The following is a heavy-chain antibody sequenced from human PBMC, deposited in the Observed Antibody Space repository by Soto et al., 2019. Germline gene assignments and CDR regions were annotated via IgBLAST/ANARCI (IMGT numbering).Heavy chain of an antibody. V-gene: IGHV3-30*18. CDR2: ISYDGSNK. Sequence: QVQLVESGGGVVQPGRSLRLSCAASGFTFSSYGMHWVRQAPGKGLEWVAVISYDGSNKYYADSVKGRLTISRDNSKNTLYLKMNSMRGEDTDVYYCAKDNGSGCDWLRVGDASDIWGQGTMVTVSS. D-gene: IGHD5-12*01. J-gene: IGHJ3*02. CDR3: AKDNGSGCDWLRVGDASDI. CDR1: GFTFSSYG.